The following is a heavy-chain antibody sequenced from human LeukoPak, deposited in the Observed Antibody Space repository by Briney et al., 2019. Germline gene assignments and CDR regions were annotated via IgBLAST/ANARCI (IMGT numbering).Heavy chain of an antibody. Sequence: GGSLRLSCAASGFTFSSYAMHWVRQAPGQGLEWVAVISYDGSNKYYADSVKGRFTISRDNAKNTLYLQMNSLRAEDTAVYYCARRSAAKDAFDIWGQGTKVTVSS. J-gene: IGHJ3*02. CDR1: GFTFSSYA. D-gene: IGHD6-25*01. CDR3: ARRSAAKDAFDI. CDR2: ISYDGSNK. V-gene: IGHV3-30*04.